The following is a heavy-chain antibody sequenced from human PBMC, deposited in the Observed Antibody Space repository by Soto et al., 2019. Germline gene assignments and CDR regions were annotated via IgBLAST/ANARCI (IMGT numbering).Heavy chain of an antibody. CDR2: IYSGGST. V-gene: IGHV3-66*01. D-gene: IGHD3-10*01. J-gene: IGHJ4*02. Sequence: LRLSCAASGFTVSSNYMSWVRQAPGKGLEWVSVIYSGGSTYYADSVKGRFTISRDNSKNTLYLQMNSLRAEDTAVYYCARGLGYYGSAEYYFDYWGQGTLVTVSS. CDR1: GFTVSSNY. CDR3: ARGLGYYGSAEYYFDY.